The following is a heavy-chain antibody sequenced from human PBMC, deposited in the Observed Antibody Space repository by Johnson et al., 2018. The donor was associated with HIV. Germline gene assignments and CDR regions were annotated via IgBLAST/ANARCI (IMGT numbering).Heavy chain of an antibody. CDR3: TTGAFHAYDM. J-gene: IGHJ3*02. CDR1: GFTFSPYW. V-gene: IGHV3-74*02. D-gene: IGHD2/OR15-2a*01. CDR2: IISDVSSA. Sequence: VQLVESGGGLVKPGGSLRLSCAASGFTFSPYWMHWVRQAPGQGLVWVSRIISDVSSAIYTDSVTGRFTISRDNTKNTLYLQMNSLRAEDTAVYYCTTGAFHAYDMWGQGTMFTVSS.